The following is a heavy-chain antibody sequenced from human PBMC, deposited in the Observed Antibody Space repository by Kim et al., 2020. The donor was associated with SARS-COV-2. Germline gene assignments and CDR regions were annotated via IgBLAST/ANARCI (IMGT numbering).Heavy chain of an antibody. Sequence: GGSLRLSCAASGFTFSSYAMSWVRQAPGKGLEWVSAISGSGGSTYYADSVKGRFTISRDNSKNTLYLQMNSLRPEDTAVDYCAKDRATARYYYYGMDVWGQGTTVTVSS. J-gene: IGHJ6*02. CDR1: GFTFSSYA. CDR3: AKDRATARYYYYGMDV. D-gene: IGHD5-18*01. CDR2: ISGSGGST. V-gene: IGHV3-23*01.